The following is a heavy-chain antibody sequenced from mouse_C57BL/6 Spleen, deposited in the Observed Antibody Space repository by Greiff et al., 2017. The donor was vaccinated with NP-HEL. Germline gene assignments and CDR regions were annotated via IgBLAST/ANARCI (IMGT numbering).Heavy chain of an antibody. J-gene: IGHJ2*01. Sequence: VQLQESGAELVRPGASVTLSCKASGYTFTDYEMHWVKQTPVHGLEWIGAIDPETGGTAYNQKFKGKAILTADKSSSTAYMELRSLTSEDSAVYYCTRWWGDYWGQGTTLTVSS. D-gene: IGHD1-1*02. CDR3: TRWWGDY. V-gene: IGHV1-15*01. CDR2: IDPETGGT. CDR1: GYTFTDYE.